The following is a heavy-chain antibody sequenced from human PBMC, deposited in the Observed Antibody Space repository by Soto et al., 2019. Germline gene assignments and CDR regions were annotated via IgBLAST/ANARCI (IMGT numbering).Heavy chain of an antibody. CDR3: AKERGYCSSTSCHNYYYYYGMDV. D-gene: IGHD2-2*01. Sequence: PGGSLRLSCAASGFTFSSYGMHWVRQAPGKGLEWVAVISYDGSNKYYADSVKGRFTISRDNSKNTLYLQMNSLRAEDTAVYYWAKERGYCSSTSCHNYYYYYGMDVWGQGTTVTVSS. V-gene: IGHV3-30*18. CDR1: GFTFSSYG. J-gene: IGHJ6*02. CDR2: ISYDGSNK.